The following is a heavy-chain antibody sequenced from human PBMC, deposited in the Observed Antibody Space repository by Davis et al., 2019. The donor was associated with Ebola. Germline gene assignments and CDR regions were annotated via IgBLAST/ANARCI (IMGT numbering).Heavy chain of an antibody. Sequence: GESLKISCVASGFTFTGYWMGWVRQAPGTGLEWVANINQYGNERYYVDSVKGRFTISRDNAKNSLFLQMNSLRAEDTALYYCARERTSCGGDCLDYWGQGTLVTVSS. D-gene: IGHD2-21*01. J-gene: IGHJ4*02. CDR1: GFTFTGYW. V-gene: IGHV3-7*01. CDR2: INQYGNER. CDR3: ARERTSCGGDCLDY.